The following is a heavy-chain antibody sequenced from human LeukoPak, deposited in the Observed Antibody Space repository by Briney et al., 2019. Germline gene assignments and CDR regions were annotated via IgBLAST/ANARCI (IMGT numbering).Heavy chain of an antibody. V-gene: IGHV3-49*04. Sequence: GGSLRLSCAASGFTFSSCAMSWVRQAPGKGLEWVGFIRSKAYGGTTEYAASVKGRFTISRDDSKSIAYLQMNSLKTEDTAVYYCTRAAGDYDHRHFDYWGQGTLVTVSS. D-gene: IGHD4-17*01. CDR2: IRSKAYGGTT. J-gene: IGHJ4*02. CDR1: GFTFSSCA. CDR3: TRAAGDYDHRHFDY.